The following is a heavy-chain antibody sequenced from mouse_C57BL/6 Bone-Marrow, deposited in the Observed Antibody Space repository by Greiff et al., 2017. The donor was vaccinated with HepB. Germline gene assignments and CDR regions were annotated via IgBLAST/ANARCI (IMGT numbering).Heavy chain of an antibody. V-gene: IGHV2-9-1*01. J-gene: IGHJ4*01. CDR3: ARNDGYYFYYAMDY. Sequence: VKLVESGPGLVAPSQSLSITCTVSGFSLTSYAISWVRQPPGKGLEWLGVIWTGGGTNYNSALKSRLSISKDNSKSQVFLKMNSLQTDDTARYYCARNDGYYFYYAMDYWGQGTSVTVSS. D-gene: IGHD2-3*01. CDR2: IWTGGGT. CDR1: GFSLTSYA.